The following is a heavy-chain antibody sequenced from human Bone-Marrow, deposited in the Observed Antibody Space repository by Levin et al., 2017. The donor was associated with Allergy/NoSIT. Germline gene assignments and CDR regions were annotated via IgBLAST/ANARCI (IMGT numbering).Heavy chain of an antibody. CDR2: INTNTGNP. CDR3: ARGGGASFGVIIKEDCFDP. CDR1: GYTFTNYA. D-gene: IGHD3-3*01. Sequence: AGESLKISCKASGYTFTNYAMNWVRQAPGQGLEWMGWINTNTGNPTYAQGFTGRFVFSLDTSVNTAYLQISSLKAEDTAVYYCARGGGASFGVIIKEDCFDPWGQGTLVTVSS. J-gene: IGHJ5*02. V-gene: IGHV7-4-1*02.